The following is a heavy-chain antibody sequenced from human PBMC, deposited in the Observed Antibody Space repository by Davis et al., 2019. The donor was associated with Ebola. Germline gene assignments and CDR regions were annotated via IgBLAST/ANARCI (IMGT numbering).Heavy chain of an antibody. V-gene: IGHV4-59*11. CDR3: ARGTYTTGRDYYSYYVMDV. J-gene: IGHJ6*02. CDR1: GGSISSHY. CDR2: IYSSGST. D-gene: IGHD1-1*01. Sequence: MPGGSLRLSCTVSGGSISSHYCSWLRQPPGKGLEWIGYIYSSGSTKYHPSLTSRVTVSLDTSRNQFSLRLTSVTSADTATYYCARGTYTTGRDYYSYYVMDVWGQGTTVTVSS.